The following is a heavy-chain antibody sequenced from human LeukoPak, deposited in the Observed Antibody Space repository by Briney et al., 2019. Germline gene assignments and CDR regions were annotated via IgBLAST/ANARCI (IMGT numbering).Heavy chain of an antibody. D-gene: IGHD4-17*01. CDR3: ARGQVTTVTRLAAFDI. CDR2: INQDGSEK. Sequence: PGGSLRPSCAASGFTFSSYWMSWVRQAPGKGLEWVANINQDGSEKYYVDSVKGRFTISRDNAKNSLYLQMNSLGAQDTAVYYCARGQVTTVTRLAAFDIWGQGTLVTVSS. V-gene: IGHV3-7*04. CDR1: GFTFSSYW. J-gene: IGHJ3*02.